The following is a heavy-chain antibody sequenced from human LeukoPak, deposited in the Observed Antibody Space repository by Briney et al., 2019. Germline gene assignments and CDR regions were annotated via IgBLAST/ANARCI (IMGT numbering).Heavy chain of an antibody. D-gene: IGHD2-15*01. J-gene: IGHJ5*02. CDR1: GGSISSYY. CDR3: ARVDCSGGSCSNSGFDP. V-gene: IGHV4-59*01. CDR2: IYYSGST. Sequence: PSETLSLTCTVSGGSISSYYWSWIRQPPGKGLEWIGYIYYSGSTNYNPSLKSRVTISVDTSKNQFSLKLSSVTAADTAVYYCARVDCSGGSCSNSGFDPWGQGTLVTVSS.